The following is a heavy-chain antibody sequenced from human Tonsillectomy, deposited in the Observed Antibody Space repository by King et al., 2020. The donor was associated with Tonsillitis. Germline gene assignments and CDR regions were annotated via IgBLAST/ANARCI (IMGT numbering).Heavy chain of an antibody. J-gene: IGHJ5*02. CDR2: NSGSGGST. CDR1: GFTFSSYA. CDR3: AKEGSGTYLCWFDP. Sequence: VQLVESGGGLVQPGGSLRLSCAASGFTFSSYAMSWVRQAPGKGLEWVSGNSGSGGSTYYADSGKGRFTVSRDNSKNTLYLQMNSLRVEDTAVYYCAKEGSGTYLCWFDPWGEGTLVTVSS. V-gene: IGHV3-23*04. D-gene: IGHD3-10*01.